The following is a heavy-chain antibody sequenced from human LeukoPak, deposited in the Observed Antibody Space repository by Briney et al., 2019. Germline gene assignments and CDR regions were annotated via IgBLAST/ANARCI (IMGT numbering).Heavy chain of an antibody. CDR2: IYYSGST. V-gene: IGHV4-39*01. CDR3: ARTYSSAGSHDY. CDR1: GGSISSSSYY. D-gene: IGHD4-11*01. J-gene: IGHJ4*02. Sequence: PSETLSLTCTVSGGSISSSSYYWGWIRQPPGKGLEWIGSIYYSGSTYYNPSLKSRVTISVDTSKNQFSLKLSSVTAADTAVYYCARTYSSAGSHDYWGQGTLVTVSS.